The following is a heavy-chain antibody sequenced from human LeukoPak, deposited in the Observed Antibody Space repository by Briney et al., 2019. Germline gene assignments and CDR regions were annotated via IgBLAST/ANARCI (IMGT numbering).Heavy chain of an antibody. Sequence: GGSIRLSCAASGFTFSNVWMSWVRQAPGQGLEWIGLVKSKADGGTAIYASAVKGRFTISRDDSVSTVFLQMCGLQIDDTAVYFCTTGALAYCNGDCFVWGQGTLVTVSS. V-gene: IGHV3-15*05. D-gene: IGHD2-21*02. CDR2: VKSKADGGTA. CDR3: TTGALAYCNGDCFV. CDR1: GFTFSNVW. J-gene: IGHJ1*01.